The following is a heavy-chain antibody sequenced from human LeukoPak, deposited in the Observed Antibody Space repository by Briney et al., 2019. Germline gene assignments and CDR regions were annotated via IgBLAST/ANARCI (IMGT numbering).Heavy chain of an antibody. CDR2: IYSGGST. D-gene: IGHD1-26*01. CDR3: ASPIVGATTGGY. J-gene: IGHJ4*02. V-gene: IGHV3-53*01. Sequence: PGGSLRLFCAASGFTVSSNYMSWVRQGPGKGLEWVSVIYSGGSTYYADSVKGRFTISRDNSKNTLYLQMNSLRAEDTAVYYCASPIVGATTGGYWGQGTLVTVSS. CDR1: GFTVSSNY.